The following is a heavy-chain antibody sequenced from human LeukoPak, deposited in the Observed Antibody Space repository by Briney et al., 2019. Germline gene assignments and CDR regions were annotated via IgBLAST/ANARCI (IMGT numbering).Heavy chain of an antibody. CDR2: IYYSGST. Sequence: SETLSLTCTVSGGSISSYYWSWIRQPPGKGLEWIGDIYYSGSTNYNPSLKSRVAMSVDTSKNQFSLNLSSVTAADTAVYYCARDYSYGWYDYWGQGTLVTVSS. J-gene: IGHJ4*02. CDR1: GGSISSYY. V-gene: IGHV4-59*12. CDR3: ARDYSYGWYDY. D-gene: IGHD6-19*01.